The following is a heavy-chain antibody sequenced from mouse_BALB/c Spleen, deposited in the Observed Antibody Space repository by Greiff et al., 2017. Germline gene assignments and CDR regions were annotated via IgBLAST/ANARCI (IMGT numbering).Heavy chain of an antibody. CDR3: ARGFITTGFAY. Sequence: ESGPGLVKPSQSLSLTCTVTGYSITSDYAWNWIRQFPGNKLEWMGYISYSGSTSYNPSLKSRISITRDTSKNQFFLQLNSVTTEDTATYYCARGFITTGFAYWGQGTLVTVSA. V-gene: IGHV3-2*02. CDR2: ISYSGST. D-gene: IGHD1-2*01. J-gene: IGHJ3*01. CDR1: GYSITSDYA.